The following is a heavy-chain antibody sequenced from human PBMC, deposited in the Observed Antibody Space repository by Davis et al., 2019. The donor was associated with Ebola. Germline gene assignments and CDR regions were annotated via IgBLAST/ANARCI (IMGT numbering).Heavy chain of an antibody. D-gene: IGHD5-12*01. J-gene: IGHJ4*02. CDR3: AKDDSGYGQPDY. Sequence: GESLKISCAVSGFTFNIYWMSWVRQAPGKGLEWVAVIWYDGSNKYYADSVKGRFTISRDNSKNTLYLQMNSLRAEDTAVYYCAKDDSGYGQPDYWGQGTLVTVSS. V-gene: IGHV3-33*06. CDR2: IWYDGSNK. CDR1: GFTFNIYW.